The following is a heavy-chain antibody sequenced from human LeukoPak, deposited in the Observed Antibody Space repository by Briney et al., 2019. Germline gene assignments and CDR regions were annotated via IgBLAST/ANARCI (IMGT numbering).Heavy chain of an antibody. Sequence: GESLKISCKGSGYSFTSYWIGWVRQMPGKGLEWMGIIYPGDSDTRYSPSFQGQVTISADKSISTAYLQWSSLKVSGTAMYYCARAGDSSGYYYHYWGQGTLVTVSS. CDR2: IYPGDSDT. D-gene: IGHD3-22*01. V-gene: IGHV5-51*01. CDR3: ARAGDSSGYYYHY. CDR1: GYSFTSYW. J-gene: IGHJ4*02.